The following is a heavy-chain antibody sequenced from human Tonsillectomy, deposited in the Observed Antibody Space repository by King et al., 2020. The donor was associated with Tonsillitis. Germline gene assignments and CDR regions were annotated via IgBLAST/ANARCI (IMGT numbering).Heavy chain of an antibody. CDR1: GFTFDDYA. Sequence: VQLVESGGGVVQPGGSLRLSCAASGFTFDDYAMHWVRQAPGKGLEWVSLISGDGGSTYYADSVKGRFTISRDNSKNSLYLQMNSLRTEDTALYYCAKDIVTVATIYYFDYWGQGTLVAVSS. V-gene: IGHV3-43*02. D-gene: IGHD5-12*01. CDR3: AKDIVTVATIYYFDY. CDR2: ISGDGGST. J-gene: IGHJ4*02.